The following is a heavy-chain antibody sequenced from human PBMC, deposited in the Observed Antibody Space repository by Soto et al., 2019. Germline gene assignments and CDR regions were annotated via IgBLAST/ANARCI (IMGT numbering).Heavy chain of an antibody. J-gene: IGHJ1*01. CDR3: ARLGRLVRRSGYFQH. D-gene: IGHD6-19*01. V-gene: IGHV4-59*08. Sequence: SETPSISCTVCGGSVCSYYWGGIRQQPGKGLEWIGYIYYSGSTNYNPSLKSRVTISVDTSKNQFSLKLSSVTAADTAVYYCARLGRLVRRSGYFQHWGQGTLVTVSS. CDR2: IYYSGST. CDR1: GGSVCSYY.